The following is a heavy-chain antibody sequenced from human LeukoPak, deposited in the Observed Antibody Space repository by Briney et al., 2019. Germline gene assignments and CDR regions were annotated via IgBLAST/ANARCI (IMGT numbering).Heavy chain of an antibody. Sequence: GVSLRLSCAASGFTFDDYAMHWVRQAPGKGLEWVSLISGDGGSTYYADSVRGRFTISRDNSKNSLYLQMNSLRTEDTAFYYCAKEIDTLGTNAFDIWGQGTMVTVSS. CDR1: GFTFDDYA. CDR3: AKEIDTLGTNAFDI. CDR2: ISGDGGST. D-gene: IGHD2-15*01. J-gene: IGHJ3*02. V-gene: IGHV3-43*02.